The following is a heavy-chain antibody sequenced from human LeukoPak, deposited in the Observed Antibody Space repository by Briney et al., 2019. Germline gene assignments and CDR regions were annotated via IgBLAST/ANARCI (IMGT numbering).Heavy chain of an antibody. Sequence: GGSLRLSCAASGFTFSSHAMHWVRQAPGKGLEWVAVISYDGTNKYCADSVKGRFTISRDNSKNTVYLQMNSLRAEDTAVYYCARDYSSSGSFFGYYYGMDVWGQGTTVTVSS. J-gene: IGHJ6*02. V-gene: IGHV3-30-3*01. CDR1: GFTFSSHA. CDR3: ARDYSSSGSFFGYYYGMDV. CDR2: ISYDGTNK. D-gene: IGHD1-26*01.